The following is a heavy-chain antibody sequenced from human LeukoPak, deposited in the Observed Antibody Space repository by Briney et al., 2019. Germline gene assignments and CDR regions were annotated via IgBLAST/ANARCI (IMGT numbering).Heavy chain of an antibody. CDR1: GGSFSGYY. D-gene: IGHD3-3*01. V-gene: IGHV4-34*01. J-gene: IGHJ5*02. CDR2: INHSGST. CDR3: ARGPTIFGVVIIRRRVWFDP. Sequence: SETLSLTCAVYGGSFSGYYWSWIRQPPGKGLEWIGEINHSGSTNYNPSLKSRVTISVDTSKNQFSLKLSSVTAADTAVYYCARGPTIFGVVIIRRRVWFDPWGQGTLVTVSS.